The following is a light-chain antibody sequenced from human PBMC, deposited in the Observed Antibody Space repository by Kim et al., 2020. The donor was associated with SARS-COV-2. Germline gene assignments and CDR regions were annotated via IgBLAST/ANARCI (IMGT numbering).Light chain of an antibody. CDR1: QSINSW. V-gene: IGKV1-5*01. CDR2: DAS. Sequence: DIQMTQSPSTLSASVGDRVTITCRASQSINSWLAWYQQKPGKAPKLLISDASNLESGVPSRFSGSGSGTEFTLTISSLQPDAFATYYCQQYGTYTTFGQGTKVDIK. J-gene: IGKJ1*01. CDR3: QQYGTYTT.